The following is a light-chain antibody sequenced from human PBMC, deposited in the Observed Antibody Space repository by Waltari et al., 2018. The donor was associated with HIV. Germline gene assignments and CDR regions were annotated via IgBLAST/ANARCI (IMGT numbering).Light chain of an antibody. J-gene: IGKJ2*01. V-gene: IGKV1-5*03. Sequence: DIQMTQSPSTLSASVGDRVTITCRARQSTSSWLAWYQQKPGKAPKLLIYKASTLESGVPSRFSGSGAGTDFTLTINNLQPDDFATFCCQQYNTYSYTFGQGTKLQIK. CDR1: QSTSSW. CDR2: KAS. CDR3: QQYNTYSYT.